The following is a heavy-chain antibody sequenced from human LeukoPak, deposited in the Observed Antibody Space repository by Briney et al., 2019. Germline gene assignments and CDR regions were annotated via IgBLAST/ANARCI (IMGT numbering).Heavy chain of an antibody. CDR1: GGSISSYY. V-gene: IGHV4-59*01. D-gene: IGHD3-22*01. CDR3: ARDRPRSDYYDSSGIDY. CDR2: IYYSGST. Sequence: SETLSLTCTVSGGSISSYYWSWIRQPPGKGLEWIGYIYYSGSTNYNPSLKSRVTISVDTSKNQFSLKLSSVTAADTAVYYCARDRPRSDYYDSSGIDYWGQGTLVTVSS. J-gene: IGHJ4*02.